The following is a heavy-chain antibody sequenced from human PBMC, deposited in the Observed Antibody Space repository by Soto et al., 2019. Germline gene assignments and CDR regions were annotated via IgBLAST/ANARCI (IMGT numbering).Heavy chain of an antibody. CDR2: VIPVLGQA. D-gene: IGHD1-26*01. CDR3: ARVGGVGAPPGADY. CDR1: GGIFSSYA. Sequence: SVKVSCKASGGIFSSYAISWLRQAPGQGLEWMGAVIPVLGQAYYAQALQDRVTITADESTRTAYMELSSLTSEDTAVYFCARVGGVGAPPGADYWGQGTLVTVSS. V-gene: IGHV1-69*13. J-gene: IGHJ4*02.